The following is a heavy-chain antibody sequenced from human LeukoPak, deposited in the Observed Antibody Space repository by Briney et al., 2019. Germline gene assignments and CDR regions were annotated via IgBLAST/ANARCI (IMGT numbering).Heavy chain of an antibody. CDR1: GLIYNDAW. CDR3: VKDVGGYTFY. CDR2: IGSGDGSP. Sequence: LGGSLRLSCTVSGLIYNDAWMSWVRQAPGKGLEWVSSIGSGDGSPHYADSVKGRFTISRDNSKDTLFLQMNSLRAEDTAVYYCVKDVGGYTFYWGQGTLVTVSS. J-gene: IGHJ4*02. D-gene: IGHD1-26*01. V-gene: IGHV3-23*01.